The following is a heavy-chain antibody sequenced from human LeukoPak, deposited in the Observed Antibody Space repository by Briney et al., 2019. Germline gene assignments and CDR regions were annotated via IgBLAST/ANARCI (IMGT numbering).Heavy chain of an antibody. Sequence: ASVKVSCKASGYTFTSYGISWVRQAPGQGLEWKGWISAYNGNTNYAQKLQGRVTMTTDTSTSTAYMELRSLRSDDTAVYYCARARGGPGGYYYYYMDVWGKGTTVTISS. J-gene: IGHJ6*03. D-gene: IGHD4-23*01. CDR1: GYTFTSYG. CDR2: ISAYNGNT. CDR3: ARARGGPGGYYYYYMDV. V-gene: IGHV1-18*01.